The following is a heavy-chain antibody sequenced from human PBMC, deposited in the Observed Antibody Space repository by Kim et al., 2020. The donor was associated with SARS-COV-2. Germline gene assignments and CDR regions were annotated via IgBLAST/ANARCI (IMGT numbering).Heavy chain of an antibody. CDR1: GGSFSGYY. V-gene: IGHV4-34*01. Sequence: SETLSLTCAVYGGSFSGYYWSWIRQTPGKGLEWIGEISHRGSTNYNSSLKSRVTLSVDTSKNQFSLRLTSVTAADTAIYYCARGPIPSGLSDSWGQGILVTVSS. J-gene: IGHJ4*02. CDR3: ARGPIPSGLSDS. D-gene: IGHD3-22*01. CDR2: ISHRGST.